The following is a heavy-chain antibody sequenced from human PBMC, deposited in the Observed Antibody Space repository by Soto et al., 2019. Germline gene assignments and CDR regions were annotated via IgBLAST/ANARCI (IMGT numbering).Heavy chain of an antibody. CDR1: GGSISSYY. D-gene: IGHD6-13*01. CDR2: INHSGST. J-gene: IGHJ4*02. CDR3: ARSRLYTSTWIFDY. Sequence: PSETLSLTCTVSGGSISSYYWSWIRQPPGKGLEWIGEINHSGSTNYNPSLKSRVTISVDTSKNQFSLKLSSVTAADTAAYYCARSRLYTSTWIFDYWGQGSLVTVSS. V-gene: IGHV4-34*01.